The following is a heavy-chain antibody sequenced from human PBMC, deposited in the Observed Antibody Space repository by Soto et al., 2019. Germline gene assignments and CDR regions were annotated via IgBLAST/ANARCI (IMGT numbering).Heavy chain of an antibody. Sequence: SETLSLTCAVYGGSFSGYYWSWIRQPPGKGLEWIGEINHSGSTNYNPSLKSRVTISVDTSKNQFSLKLSSVTAADTAVYYCARGGRPGPFYYYGSAPRPYSGMDVWGQGTTVTVSS. CDR2: INHSGST. CDR3: ARGGRPGPFYYYGSAPRPYSGMDV. V-gene: IGHV4-34*01. CDR1: GGSFSGYY. D-gene: IGHD3-10*01. J-gene: IGHJ6*02.